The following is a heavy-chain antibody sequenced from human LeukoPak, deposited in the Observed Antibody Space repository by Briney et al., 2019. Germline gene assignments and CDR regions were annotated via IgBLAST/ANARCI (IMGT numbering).Heavy chain of an antibody. V-gene: IGHV3-23*01. CDR3: AKPSEGRITMVRGVIIFDY. CDR2: ISGSGGST. CDR1: GFTFSSYA. D-gene: IGHD3-10*01. J-gene: IGHJ4*02. Sequence: GGSLRLSCAASGFTFSSYAMSWVRQAPGKGLEWVSAISGSGGSTYYADSVKGRFTISRDNSKNTLYLQMNSLRAEDTAVYYCAKPSEGRITMVRGVIIFDYWGQGTLVTVSS.